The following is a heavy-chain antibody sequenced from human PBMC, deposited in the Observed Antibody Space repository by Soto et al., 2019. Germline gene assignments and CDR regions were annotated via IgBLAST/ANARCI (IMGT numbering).Heavy chain of an antibody. V-gene: IGHV6-1*01. D-gene: IGHD2-15*01. J-gene: IGHJ6*02. CDR2: TYYRSRWYS. Sequence: PXQTVSLTCVISGDSVSSSSVACNWVRHSPSRGLEWLGRTYYRSRWYSDFAVSVRGRIVINADTSKNQFSLQLNSVTPEDTAVYFCARSEEDSDYYYYGLDVWGQGTKVTVSS. CDR1: GDSVSSSSVA. CDR3: ARSEEDSDYYYYGLDV.